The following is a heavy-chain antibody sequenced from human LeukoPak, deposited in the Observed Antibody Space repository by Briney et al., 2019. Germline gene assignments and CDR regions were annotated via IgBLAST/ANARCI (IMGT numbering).Heavy chain of an antibody. Sequence: GSVRLSCAASGFIVSTNYMSWVRQAPGKGLEWIGEINHSGSTNYNSSLKSRVTISVDTSKNQFSLKLSSVTAADTAVYYCARGGQWLVLFAFDIWGQGTMVTVSS. CDR2: INHSGST. CDR3: ARGGQWLVLFAFDI. CDR1: GFIVSTNY. V-gene: IGHV4-34*01. D-gene: IGHD6-19*01. J-gene: IGHJ3*02.